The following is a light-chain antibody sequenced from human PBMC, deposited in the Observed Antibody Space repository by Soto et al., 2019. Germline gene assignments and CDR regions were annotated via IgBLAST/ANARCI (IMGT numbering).Light chain of an antibody. CDR2: DAY. CDR3: QQRDSWPIT. V-gene: IGKV3-11*01. CDR1: QSFRGL. Sequence: EVVLTQSPVTLSLSPGERANLSCRASQSFRGLLAWYQQKPGQAPRLLIYDAYNRATGIPPRFSGSGSGTDFTLTISSLEPEDFAVYYCQQRDSWPITFGQGTRREIK. J-gene: IGKJ5*01.